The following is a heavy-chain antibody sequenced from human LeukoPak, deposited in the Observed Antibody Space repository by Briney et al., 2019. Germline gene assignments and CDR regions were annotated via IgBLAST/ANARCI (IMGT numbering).Heavy chain of an antibody. CDR2: IYYSGST. CDR1: GGTISSYY. Sequence: SETLSLTCTVSGGTISSYYWSWIRQPPGKGLEWIGSIYYSGSTYYNPSLKTRVTISVDTSKNQFSLKLSSVTAADTAVYYCARARYYYDSSGYPLYYFDYWGQGTRVTVSS. J-gene: IGHJ4*02. V-gene: IGHV4-39*07. CDR3: ARARYYYDSSGYPLYYFDY. D-gene: IGHD3-22*01.